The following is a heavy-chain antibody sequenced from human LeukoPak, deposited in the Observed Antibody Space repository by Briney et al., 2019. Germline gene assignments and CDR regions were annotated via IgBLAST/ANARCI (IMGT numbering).Heavy chain of an antibody. Sequence: PSETLSLTCSVSGGSISTYYWSWVRQPPGKGLEWIGYAYDSGATNYNPSLKSRLTISVDTSKNQFSLKLRSVTAADTAVYYCARGYTAMSRNYYYGMDVWGQGTTVTVSS. J-gene: IGHJ6*02. CDR1: GGSISTYY. CDR2: AYDSGAT. CDR3: ARGYTAMSRNYYYGMDV. D-gene: IGHD5-18*01. V-gene: IGHV4-59*01.